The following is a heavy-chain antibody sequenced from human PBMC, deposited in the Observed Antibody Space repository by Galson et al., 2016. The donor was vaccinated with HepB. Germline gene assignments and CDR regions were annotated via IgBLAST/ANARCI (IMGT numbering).Heavy chain of an antibody. V-gene: IGHV3-74*01. D-gene: IGHD6-13*01. J-gene: IGHJ1*01. Sequence: SLRLSCAASGFTFSNYWMHWVRQAPGKGLVWVPHITIDGSTTTYADSVKGRFTISRDNSKNTLYLQMNSLGAEDRAIYYCAVRYSSIWYFQHWGRGTLVSVSS. CDR2: ITIDGSTT. CDR3: AVRYSSIWYFQH. CDR1: GFTFSNYW.